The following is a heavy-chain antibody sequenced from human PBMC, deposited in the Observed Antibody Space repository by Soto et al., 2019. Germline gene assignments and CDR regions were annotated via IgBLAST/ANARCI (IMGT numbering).Heavy chain of an antibody. J-gene: IGHJ5*01. CDR2: ITYDGSNK. Sequence: QVQLVESGGGVVQPGRSLRLSCAASGFTFSSYGMHWVRQAQGKGLEWVAVITYDGSNKYYADSVKGRFTISRDNSKNTLYLQRNGLRAENTAVYYCAKAGDPTAMANWSASWGQGTLVTVSS. CDR3: AKAGDPTAMANWSAS. D-gene: IGHD5-18*01. V-gene: IGHV3-30*18. CDR1: GFTFSSYG.